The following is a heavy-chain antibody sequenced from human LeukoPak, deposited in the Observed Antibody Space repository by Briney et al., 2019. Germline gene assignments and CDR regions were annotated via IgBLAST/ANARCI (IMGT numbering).Heavy chain of an antibody. CDR3: ARYDGYATLGYFDY. J-gene: IGHJ4*02. Sequence: PSETLSLTCTVSGGSISSYYWSWIRQPPGKGLEWIGYIYYGGSTNYNPSLKSRVTISVDTPKNQFSLKLSSVTAADTAVYYCARYDGYATLGYFDYWGQGTLVTVSS. CDR2: IYYGGST. CDR1: GGSISSYY. V-gene: IGHV4-59*01. D-gene: IGHD5-24*01.